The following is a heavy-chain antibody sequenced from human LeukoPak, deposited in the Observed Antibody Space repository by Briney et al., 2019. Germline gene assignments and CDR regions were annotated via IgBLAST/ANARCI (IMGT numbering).Heavy chain of an antibody. V-gene: IGHV3-23*01. D-gene: IGHD1-26*01. CDR2: ISGSGSGT. CDR1: EFTFTNND. Sequence: GGSLRLSCAASEFTFTNNDMNWVRQAPGKGLEWVSGISGSGSGTYYADSVKGRFTISRDDSKNTLYLQMNSLRAEDTAVYYCARGYSGSYFDYWGQGILVTVSS. CDR3: ARGYSGSYFDY. J-gene: IGHJ4*02.